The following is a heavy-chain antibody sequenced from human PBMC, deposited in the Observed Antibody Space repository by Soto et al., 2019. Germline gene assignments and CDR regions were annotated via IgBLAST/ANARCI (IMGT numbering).Heavy chain of an antibody. Sequence: EVQLVESGGGKVQPGGSLRLSCAGSGFSFSDFSMNWVRQAPGKGLEWISYINRDSSVIMYADSLRSRVTISRDNAKNTLFLQINRLRVEDTAVYYCARDCAGTCWFVYWGPGIPVTVSS. D-gene: IGHD2-15*01. V-gene: IGHV3-48*01. CDR2: INRDSSVI. CDR1: GFSFSDFS. J-gene: IGHJ4*02. CDR3: ARDCAGTCWFVY.